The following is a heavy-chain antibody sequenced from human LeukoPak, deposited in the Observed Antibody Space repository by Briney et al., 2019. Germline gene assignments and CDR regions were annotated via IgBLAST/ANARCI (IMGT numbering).Heavy chain of an antibody. J-gene: IGHJ5*01. CDR1: GFTFRTYN. V-gene: IGHV3-48*02. CDR2: IGTSSGAI. Sequence: PGGSLRLSCSASGFTFRTYNMNWVRQAPGKGLEWVSFIGTSSGAIYYADSVKGRFTISRDNAKKSLYLQMNSLRDEDTAVYYCARNFDSWGQGALVTVSS. CDR3: ARNFDS.